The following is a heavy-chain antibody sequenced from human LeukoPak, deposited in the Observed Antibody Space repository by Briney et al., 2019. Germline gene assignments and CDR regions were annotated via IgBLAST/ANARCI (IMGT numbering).Heavy chain of an antibody. CDR3: TREKSYGYIRADS. CDR1: CGSISSGSYY. Sequence: SDTLSLTCTVSCGSISSGSYYWSWIRQPAGKGLEWIGHIYASGGTKYNPSLESRVTISIDTSKNQLFLRLSSVTAADTAVYYCTREKSYGYIRADSWGQGTLVAVSS. V-gene: IGHV4-61*09. J-gene: IGHJ4*02. D-gene: IGHD3-16*01. CDR2: IYASGGT.